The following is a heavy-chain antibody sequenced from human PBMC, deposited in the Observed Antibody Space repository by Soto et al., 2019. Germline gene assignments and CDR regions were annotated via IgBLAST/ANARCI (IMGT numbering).Heavy chain of an antibody. J-gene: IGHJ4*02. Sequence: EVQLLESGGGLVQPGGSLRLSCAASGFTFSSYAMSWVRQAPGKGLEWVSAISGSGGSTYYADSVKGRFTISRDNSKNTLYLQMNSLRAEDTAVYYCATRILIGQWLYPLEDYWGQGTLVTVSS. CDR2: ISGSGGST. V-gene: IGHV3-23*01. CDR3: ATRILIGQWLYPLEDY. CDR1: GFTFSSYA. D-gene: IGHD6-19*01.